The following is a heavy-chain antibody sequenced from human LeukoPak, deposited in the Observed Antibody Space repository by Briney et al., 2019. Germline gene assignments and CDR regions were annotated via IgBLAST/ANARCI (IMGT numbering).Heavy chain of an antibody. CDR2: INPSGGST. CDR3: GKDGGYSYGYPFDY. Sequence: ASVKVSCKASGYTFTSSFMHWVRQAPGQGLEWMGIINPSGGSTSYAQNFQGRVTMTRDMSTSTIYMELSSLRSDDTAVYYCGKDGGYSYGYPFDYWGQGTLVTVSS. CDR1: GYTFTSSF. V-gene: IGHV1-46*01. J-gene: IGHJ4*02. D-gene: IGHD5-18*01.